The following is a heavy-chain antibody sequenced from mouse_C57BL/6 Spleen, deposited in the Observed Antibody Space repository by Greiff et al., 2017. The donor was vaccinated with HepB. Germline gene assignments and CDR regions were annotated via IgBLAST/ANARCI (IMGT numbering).Heavy chain of an antibody. CDR3: AREGYPYDGDYPYAMDY. CDR2: ISYDGSN. CDR1: GYSITSGYY. Sequence: EVKLMESGPGLVKPSQSLSLTCSVTGYSITSGYYWNWIRQFPGNKLEWMGYISYDGSNNYNPSLKNRIPITRDTSKNQLFLKLNSVTTEDTATYYGAREGYPYDGDYPYAMDYWGQGTSVTVSS. V-gene: IGHV3-6*01. D-gene: IGHD2-3*01. J-gene: IGHJ4*01.